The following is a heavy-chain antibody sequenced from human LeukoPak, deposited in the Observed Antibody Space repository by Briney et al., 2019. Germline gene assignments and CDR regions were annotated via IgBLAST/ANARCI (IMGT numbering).Heavy chain of an antibody. J-gene: IGHJ4*02. D-gene: IGHD6-19*01. CDR1: GFTFKNYA. CDR3: AKSRVAVPGRLNYFDS. V-gene: IGHV3-23*01. CDR2: ISDTGGST. Sequence: PGGSLRLSCAASGFTFKNYALTWVRQAPGKGPEWVSGISDTGGSTFYADSVKGRFTISRDNPRNTLFLQMDYLKAEDTAIYYCAKSRVAVPGRLNYFDSWGQGAQVTVSS.